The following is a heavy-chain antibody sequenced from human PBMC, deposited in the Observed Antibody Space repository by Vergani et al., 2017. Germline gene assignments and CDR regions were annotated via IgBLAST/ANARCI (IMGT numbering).Heavy chain of an antibody. Sequence: QVQLQESGPGLVKPSETLSLTCTVSGGPLSSYYWSLIRQPPGKGLEWIGYIYYSGSTNYNPLKSRVTISVDTSKNQFSLKLSSVTAADTAVYYCARDRGGLGYFDYWGQGTLVTVSS. J-gene: IGHJ4*02. D-gene: IGHD4-23*01. CDR3: ARDRGGLGYFDY. CDR2: IYYSGST. CDR1: GGPLSSYY. V-gene: IGHV4-59*01.